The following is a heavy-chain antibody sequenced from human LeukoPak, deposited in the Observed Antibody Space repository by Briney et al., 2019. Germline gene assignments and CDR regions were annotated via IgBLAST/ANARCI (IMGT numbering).Heavy chain of an antibody. J-gene: IGHJ5*02. Sequence: SETLSLTCTVSGDSVSNGNYYWSWLRQPPGKALEWIGYIYYTGKTYYNPSLEGRVTILVDTSRNHFSVKLSSVTAADTAVYYCARARRYSSGKNWFDPWGQGTLVTVSS. CDR2: IYYTGKT. CDR3: ARARRYSSGKNWFDP. V-gene: IGHV4-61*03. D-gene: IGHD6-19*01. CDR1: GDSVSNGNYY.